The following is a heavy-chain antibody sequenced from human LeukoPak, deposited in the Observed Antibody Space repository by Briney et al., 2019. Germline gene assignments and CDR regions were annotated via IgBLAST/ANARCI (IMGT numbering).Heavy chain of an antibody. J-gene: IGHJ4*02. V-gene: IGHV5-51*01. Sequence: GESLKISCKGSGYSFTSYWIGWVRQMPGKGLKWMGIIYPGDSDARYSPSFQGQVTISADKSISTAYLQWSSLKASDTAMYYCARVTDYYYDSSGLTDYWGQGTLVTVSS. CDR3: ARVTDYYYDSSGLTDY. CDR1: GYSFTSYW. D-gene: IGHD3-22*01. CDR2: IYPGDSDA.